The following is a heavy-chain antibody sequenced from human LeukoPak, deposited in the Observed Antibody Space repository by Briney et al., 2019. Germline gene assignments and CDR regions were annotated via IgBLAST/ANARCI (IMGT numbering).Heavy chain of an antibody. Sequence: GGSLRLSCAGTGFIFSNAWMGWVRQAPGKGLEWVGRMKSIVDGGTTDYAASVKGRFTISRDDSKTTLYLQMHSLRTEDTAVYYCITDKPYRGLRTLDYWGQGTLVTVSS. CDR3: ITDKPYRGLRTLDY. V-gene: IGHV3-15*01. CDR2: MKSIVDGGTT. D-gene: IGHD1-14*01. CDR1: GFIFSNAW. J-gene: IGHJ4*02.